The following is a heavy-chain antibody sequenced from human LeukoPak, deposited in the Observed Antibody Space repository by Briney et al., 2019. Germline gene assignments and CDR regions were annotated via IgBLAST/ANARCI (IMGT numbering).Heavy chain of an antibody. D-gene: IGHD3-22*01. CDR3: ARGPAYYYDSSAQGGAFDI. CDR1: GGSFSGYY. CDR2: INHSGST. J-gene: IGHJ3*02. Sequence: SETLSLTCAVYGGSFSGYYWSWIRQPPGKGLERIGEINHSGSTNYNPSLKSRVTISVDTSKNQFSLKLSSVTAADTAVYYCARGPAYYYDSSAQGGAFDIWGQGTMVTVSS. V-gene: IGHV4-34*01.